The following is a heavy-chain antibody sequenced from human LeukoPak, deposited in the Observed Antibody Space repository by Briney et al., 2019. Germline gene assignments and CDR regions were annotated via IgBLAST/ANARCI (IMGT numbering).Heavy chain of an antibody. J-gene: IGHJ4*02. CDR1: GFTFSSYA. D-gene: IGHD1-26*01. V-gene: IGHV3-30-3*02. Sequence: GGSLRLSCAASGFTFSSYAMHWVRQAPGKGLEWVAVISYDGSNKYYADSVKGRFTISRDNSKNTLYLQMNSLRAEDTAVYYCAKDLGTFGWELLWPTDYWGQGTLVTVSS. CDR2: ISYDGSNK. CDR3: AKDLGTFGWELLWPTDY.